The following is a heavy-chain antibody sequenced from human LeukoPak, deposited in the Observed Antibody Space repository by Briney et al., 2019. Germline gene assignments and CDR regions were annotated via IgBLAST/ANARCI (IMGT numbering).Heavy chain of an antibody. CDR3: AKKVAGVGWFDP. J-gene: IGHJ5*02. V-gene: IGHV4-28*01. Sequence: PSETLSLTCAVSGYSITSDNWWGWLRQPPGKGLEWIGYIYYSGSTYYNPSLNSRISMSVDTSKNQFSLKLSSVTAVDTAVYYCAKKVAGVGWFDPWGQGTLVTVSS. CDR1: GYSITSDNW. D-gene: IGHD7-27*01. CDR2: IYYSGST.